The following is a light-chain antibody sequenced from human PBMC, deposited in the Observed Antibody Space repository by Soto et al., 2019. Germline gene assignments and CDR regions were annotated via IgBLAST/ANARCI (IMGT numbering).Light chain of an antibody. V-gene: IGKV3-11*01. CDR1: QSVSRF. CDR2: DAS. Sequence: EIEVTQSPATLSLSPGARATLSCRASQSVSRFFAWYQQKPGQSPRLLIYDASNRASGIPARFTGSGSGTDFTLTISSLEPEDFAVYYCQRSSNWPLTFGPGTKVDIK. CDR3: QRSSNWPLT. J-gene: IGKJ3*01.